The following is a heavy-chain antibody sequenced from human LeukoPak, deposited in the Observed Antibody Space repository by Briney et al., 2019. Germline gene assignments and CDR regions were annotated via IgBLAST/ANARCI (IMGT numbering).Heavy chain of an antibody. CDR2: ISGSGGST. V-gene: IGHV3-23*01. D-gene: IGHD3-22*01. CDR1: GFPFSNYA. CDR3: AKAYYDSSGYYNYFDY. Sequence: PGGSLRLSCAASGFPFSNYAMSWVRQSPGEGLEWVSSISGSGGSTLYADSVKGRFTISRDNSKNTLYLQMNSLRAEDTAIYYCAKAYYDSSGYYNYFDYWGQGTLVTVSS. J-gene: IGHJ4*02.